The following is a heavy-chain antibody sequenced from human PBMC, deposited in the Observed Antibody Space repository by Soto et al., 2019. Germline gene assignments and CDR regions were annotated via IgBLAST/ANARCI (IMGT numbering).Heavy chain of an antibody. V-gene: IGHV1-18*01. J-gene: IGHJ5*02. CDR2: ISAYNGNT. Sequence: ASVKVSCKASGYTFTSYGISWVRQAPGQGLEWMGWISAYNGNTNYAQKLQGRVTMTTDTSASTAYMELSSLRSEDTAVYYCARVKSAIFGVVMTLKYNWFEPWGQGTLVTVSS. CDR1: GYTFTSYG. CDR3: ARVKSAIFGVVMTLKYNWFEP. D-gene: IGHD3-3*01.